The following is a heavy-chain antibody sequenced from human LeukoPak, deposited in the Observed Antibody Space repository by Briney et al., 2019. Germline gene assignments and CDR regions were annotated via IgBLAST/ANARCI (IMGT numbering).Heavy chain of an antibody. CDR2: ITSSSTFI. CDR1: GFTFSSYS. V-gene: IGHV3-21*01. J-gene: IGHJ5*02. D-gene: IGHD2-21*01. Sequence: GGPLRLSCAASGFTFSSYSMNWLRQAPGKGLEWVSSITSSSTFINYADSVKGRFTISRDNAKNSVFLQMNSLRVEDTAVYYCARYTTGDNWFDPWGQGTLVTVSS. CDR3: ARYTTGDNWFDP.